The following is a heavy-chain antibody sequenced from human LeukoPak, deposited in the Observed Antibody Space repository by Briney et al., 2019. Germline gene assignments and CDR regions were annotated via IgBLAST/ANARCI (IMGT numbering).Heavy chain of an antibody. D-gene: IGHD3-22*01. V-gene: IGHV1-69*13. CDR1: GYSFTNYY. J-gene: IGHJ4*02. CDR3: ARTIYYYDSSGYKLYYFDY. CDR2: IIPIFGTA. Sequence: ASVKVSCKASGYSFTNYYMHWVRQAPGQGLEWMGGIIPIFGTANYAQKFQDRVTITADESTSTAYMELSSLRSEDTAVYYCARTIYYYDSSGYKLYYFDYWGQGTLVTVSS.